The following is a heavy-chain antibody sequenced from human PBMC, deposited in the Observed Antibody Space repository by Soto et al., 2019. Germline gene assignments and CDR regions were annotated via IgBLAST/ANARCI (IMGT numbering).Heavy chain of an antibody. D-gene: IGHD3-3*01. CDR1: GYTFTGYY. V-gene: IGHV1-2*02. CDR2: INPNSGGT. J-gene: IGHJ4*02. CDR3: ARVGGLEWLLYTQYYFDY. Sequence: VKVSCKASGYTFTGYYMHWVRQAPGQGLEWMGWINPNSGGTNYAQKFQGRVTMTRDTSISTAYMELSRLRSDDTAVYYCARVGGLEWLLYTQYYFDYWGQGTLVTVSS.